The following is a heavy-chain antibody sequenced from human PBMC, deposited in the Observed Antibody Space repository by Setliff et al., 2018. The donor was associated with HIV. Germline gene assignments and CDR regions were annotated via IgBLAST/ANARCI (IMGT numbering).Heavy chain of an antibody. D-gene: IGHD1-26*01. J-gene: IGHJ3*01. Sequence: GASVKVSCKTSGYTFTAYYIYWVRQAPGHGLELMGRIHPNTGSTNYLQEFQGRVTITRDTSMSTVYMALTGLTSDDTAVYYCAKQGYSDSLYAFDVWAKGQWSPSPQ. CDR2: IHPNTGST. CDR1: GYTFTAYY. CDR3: AKQGYSDSLYAFDV. V-gene: IGHV1-2*06.